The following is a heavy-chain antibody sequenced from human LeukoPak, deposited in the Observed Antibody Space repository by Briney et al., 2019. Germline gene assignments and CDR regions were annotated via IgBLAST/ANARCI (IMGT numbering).Heavy chain of an antibody. CDR2: IYYSGST. Sequence: PSETLSLTCTVSGGSISSSSYYWGWIRQPPGKGLEWIGSIYYSGSTYYNPSLKSRVTISVDTSKNQFSLKLSSVTAADTAVYYCARQGDYIGYWGQGNLVTVSS. CDR1: GGSISSSSYY. V-gene: IGHV4-39*01. J-gene: IGHJ4*02. CDR3: ARQGDYIGY.